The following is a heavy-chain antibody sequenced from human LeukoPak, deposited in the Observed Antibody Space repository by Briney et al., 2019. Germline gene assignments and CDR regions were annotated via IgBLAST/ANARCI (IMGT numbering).Heavy chain of an antibody. J-gene: IGHJ6*04. V-gene: IGHV3-11*06. Sequence: PGGSLRLSCAASGFTFSDYYMSWIRRAPGKGLEWVSYISSSSSYTNYADSVKGRFTISRDNAKNSLYLQMNSLRAEDTAVYYCARDERYSSGFALYYYYYYGMDVWGKGTTVTVSS. CDR3: ARDERYSSGFALYYYYYYGMDV. D-gene: IGHD6-19*01. CDR2: ISSSSSYT. CDR1: GFTFSDYY.